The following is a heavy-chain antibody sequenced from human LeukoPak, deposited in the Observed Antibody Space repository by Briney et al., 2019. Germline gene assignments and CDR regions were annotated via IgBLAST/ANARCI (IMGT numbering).Heavy chain of an antibody. CDR3: ARAPYDFWSGYYYYYYMDV. J-gene: IGHJ6*03. Sequence: GASVKVSCKASGGTFSSYAISWVRQAPGQGLEWMGRIIPILGIANYAQKFQGRVTITTDESTSTAYMELSSLRSEGTAVYYCARAPYDFWSGYYYYYYMDVWGKGTTVTVSS. V-gene: IGHV1-69*04. CDR2: IIPILGIA. D-gene: IGHD3-3*01. CDR1: GGTFSSYA.